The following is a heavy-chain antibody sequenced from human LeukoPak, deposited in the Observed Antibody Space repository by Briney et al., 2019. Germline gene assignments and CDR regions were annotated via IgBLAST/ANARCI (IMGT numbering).Heavy chain of an antibody. CDR2: IWFDGNNK. J-gene: IGHJ4*02. V-gene: IGHV3-33*01. CDR3: AREGRSCGISGYYFSY. Sequence: SGGSLRLSCAASGFTFSNFGVHWVRQTPGKGLEWVAVIWFDGNNKYYADSVKGRFAISRDNSKNTLYLQMNSLRAEDTAVYYCAREGRSCGISGYYFSYWGQGTLVTVSS. CDR1: GFTFSNFG. D-gene: IGHD3-22*01.